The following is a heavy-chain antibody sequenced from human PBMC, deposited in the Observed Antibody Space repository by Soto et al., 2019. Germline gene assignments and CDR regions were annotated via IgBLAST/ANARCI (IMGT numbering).Heavy chain of an antibody. CDR3: AKIPRSGWYHHYYGMDV. V-gene: IGHV3-30*18. Sequence: QVQLVESGGGVVQAGRSLGLSCTASGFTFSNYGMHWVRQAPGKGLGWVASMSHDGSHKDFLDSVKGRFFISRDNSKNTLYLQINSLRPEDTAVYYCAKIPRSGWYHHYYGMDVWGQGTTVIVSS. D-gene: IGHD6-19*01. CDR1: GFTFSNYG. CDR2: MSHDGSHK. J-gene: IGHJ6*02.